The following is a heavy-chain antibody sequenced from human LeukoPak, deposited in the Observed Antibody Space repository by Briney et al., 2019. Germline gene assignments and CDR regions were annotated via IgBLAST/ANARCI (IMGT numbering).Heavy chain of an antibody. V-gene: IGHV3-21*01. D-gene: IGHD5-18*01. CDR1: AFTFSYYS. Sequence: PGGSLRLSCAASAFTFSYYSMNWVRQAPGKGLEWVSSITSRSSYIYYADSVKGRFTISRDNAKNSLYLQMNSLRAEDTAVYYCARTLGGYSYGYAYDYWGQGTLVTVSS. J-gene: IGHJ4*02. CDR3: ARTLGGYSYGYAYDY. CDR2: ITSRSSYI.